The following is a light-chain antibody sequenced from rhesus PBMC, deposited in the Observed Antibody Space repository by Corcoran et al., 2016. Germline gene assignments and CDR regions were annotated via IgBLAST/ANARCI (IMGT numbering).Light chain of an antibody. CDR2: GAT. V-gene: IGKV1-28*02. CDR3: QQYKTYPLT. J-gene: IGKJ4*01. Sequence: DIQMTQSPSSLSASVVDTVTITCRASQGISSYLNWFQPKPGKAPKLQIYGATNLQSGVPSRFSGSGDGTDFTLTISSLQPEDFATYYCQQYKTYPLTFGGGTRVEIK. CDR1: QGISSY.